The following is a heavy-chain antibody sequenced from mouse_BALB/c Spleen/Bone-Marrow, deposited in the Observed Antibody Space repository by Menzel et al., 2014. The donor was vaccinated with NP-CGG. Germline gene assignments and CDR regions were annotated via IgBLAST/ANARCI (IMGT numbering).Heavy chain of an antibody. CDR3: ARKGTGTSYFDY. J-gene: IGHJ2*01. CDR1: GFSITSGYS. CDR2: IHYSVGT. D-gene: IGHD4-1*01. V-gene: IGHV3-1*02. Sequence: EVQRVESGPDLVKPSQSLSLTCTVTGFSITSGYSWHWIRQFPGNKLEWMGYIHYSVGTNYNPSLKSRISITRDTSKNQFFLQLNSVTAEDTATYYCARKGTGTSYFDYWGQGTTLTVSS.